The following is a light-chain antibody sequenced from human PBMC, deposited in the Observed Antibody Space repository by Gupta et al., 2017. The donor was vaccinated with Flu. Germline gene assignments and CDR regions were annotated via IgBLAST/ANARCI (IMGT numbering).Light chain of an antibody. V-gene: IGLV2-14*01. CDR1: SSDVGAYNY. CDR3: NSYTSSRTWV. Sequence: QSALTQPASVSGSPGQSITISCTGSSSDVGAYNYVSWYKQYPGKAPKVMIYEVSNRPSGVSNRFSGSKSGNTASLTISGPQAEDEADYYCNSYTSSRTWVFGGGTKLTVL. J-gene: IGLJ3*02. CDR2: EVS.